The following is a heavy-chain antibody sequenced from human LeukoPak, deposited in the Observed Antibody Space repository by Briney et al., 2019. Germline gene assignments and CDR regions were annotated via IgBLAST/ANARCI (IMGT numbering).Heavy chain of an antibody. J-gene: IGHJ4*02. CDR1: GGSISSYY. V-gene: IGHV4-4*09. D-gene: IGHD5-24*01. CDR2: IYTSGST. Sequence: SETLSLTCTVSGGSISSYYWSWIRQPPGKGLEWIGYIYTSGSTNYNPSLKSRVTISVDTSKNQFSLDLSFVTAADTALYYCVRHISTNTGYFDSCGQGTLVSVSS. CDR3: VRHISTNTGYFDS.